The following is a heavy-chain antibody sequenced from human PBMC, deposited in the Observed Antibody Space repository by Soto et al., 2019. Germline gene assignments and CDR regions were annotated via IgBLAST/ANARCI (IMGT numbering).Heavy chain of an antibody. CDR2: IYFSGTT. CDR1: GGSISSGDYY. Sequence: QVQLQESGPGLVKPSQTLSLTCTVSGGSISSGDYYWSWIRQHPGKGLEGIGTIYFSGTTYYNPSLKSRVTISVDTSKNQFSLKLSSVTAADTAVYYCARRDRSGFSYWLDTWGQGTLVTVSS. D-gene: IGHD3-22*01. J-gene: IGHJ5*02. V-gene: IGHV4-31*03. CDR3: ARRDRSGFSYWLDT.